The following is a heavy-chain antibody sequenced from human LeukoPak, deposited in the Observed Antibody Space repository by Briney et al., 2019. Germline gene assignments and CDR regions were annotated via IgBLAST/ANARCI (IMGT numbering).Heavy chain of an antibody. CDR2: IIPILGIA. CDR1: GGTFSSYA. D-gene: IGHD3-22*01. CDR3: ASTRTGGYYDSSGYYRNLWGY. V-gene: IGHV1-69*04. Sequence: GASVNVSCKASGGTFSSYAISWVRQAPGQGLEWMGRIIPILGIANYAQKFQGRVTITADKSTSTAYMELSSLRSEDTAVYYCASTRTGGYYDSSGYYRNLWGYWGQGTLVTVSS. J-gene: IGHJ4*02.